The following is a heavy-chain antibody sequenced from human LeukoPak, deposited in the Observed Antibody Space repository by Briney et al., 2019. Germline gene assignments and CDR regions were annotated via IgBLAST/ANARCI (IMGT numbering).Heavy chain of an antibody. CDR3: ASSFPYYDILTGYRTLYYYGMDV. CDR2: MNPNSGNT. J-gene: IGHJ6*02. Sequence: GASVKVSCKASGFTFTSYDINWVRQTTGQGLEWMGWMNPNSGNTGYAQKFQGRVTMARNTSISTAYMELSSLRSEDTAVYYCASSFPYYDILTGYRTLYYYGMDVWGQGTTVTVSS. V-gene: IGHV1-8*01. D-gene: IGHD3-9*01. CDR1: GFTFTSYD.